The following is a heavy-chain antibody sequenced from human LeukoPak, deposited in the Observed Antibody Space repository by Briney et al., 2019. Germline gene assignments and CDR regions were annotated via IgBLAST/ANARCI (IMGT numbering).Heavy chain of an antibody. D-gene: IGHD6-19*01. CDR3: ARFSGWSFFFDY. V-gene: IGHV4-59*01. CDR1: AGSISSYY. Sequence: SETLSLTCTVSAGSISSYYWSWIRQPPGKGLEWIGYIYNTGSTNYNPSLKSRVTISVDMSKNQFSLKQKSVTAADTAVYYCARFSGWSFFFDYWGQGTLVTVSS. CDR2: IYNTGST. J-gene: IGHJ4*02.